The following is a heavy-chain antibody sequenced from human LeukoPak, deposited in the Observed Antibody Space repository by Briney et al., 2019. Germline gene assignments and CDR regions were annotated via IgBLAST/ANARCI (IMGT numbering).Heavy chain of an antibody. CDR3: AAIVVVVAATGNWFDP. CDR2: ISSSGSYI. CDR1: GFTFSSYS. J-gene: IGHJ5*02. D-gene: IGHD2-15*01. V-gene: IGHV3-21*01. Sequence: GGSLRLSCAASGFTFSSYSMNWVRQAPGKGLEWVSSISSSGSYIYYADSVKGRFTISRDNAKNSLYLQMNSLRTEDTAVYYCAAIVVVVAATGNWFDPWGQGTLVTVSS.